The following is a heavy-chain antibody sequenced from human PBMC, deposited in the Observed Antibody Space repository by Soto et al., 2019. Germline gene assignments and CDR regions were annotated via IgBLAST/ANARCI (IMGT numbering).Heavy chain of an antibody. J-gene: IGHJ4*02. CDR1: GGSFSGYY. CDR2: INHSGST. V-gene: IGHV4-34*01. CDR3: AREGGLGYCSSTSCYSRDFDY. Sequence: SETLSLTCAVYGGSFSGYYWSWIRQPPGKGLEWIGEINHSGSTNYNPSLKSRVTISVDTSKNQFSLKLSSVTAADTAVYYCAREGGLGYCSSTSCYSRDFDYWGQGTLVTVSS. D-gene: IGHD2-2*01.